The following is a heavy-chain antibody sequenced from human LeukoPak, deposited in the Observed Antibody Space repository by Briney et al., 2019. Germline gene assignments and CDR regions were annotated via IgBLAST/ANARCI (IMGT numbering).Heavy chain of an antibody. Sequence: SETLSLTCTVSGGSVSSYYWSLIRQPPGKGLEWIGYIYYSGSTNYNPSLKSRVTISVDTSKKQFSLKLSSVTAADTAVYYCARLIAEAGKTWFDPWGQGTLVTVSS. CDR3: ARLIAEAGKTWFDP. J-gene: IGHJ5*02. CDR1: GGSVSSYY. CDR2: IYYSGST. D-gene: IGHD6-13*01. V-gene: IGHV4-59*08.